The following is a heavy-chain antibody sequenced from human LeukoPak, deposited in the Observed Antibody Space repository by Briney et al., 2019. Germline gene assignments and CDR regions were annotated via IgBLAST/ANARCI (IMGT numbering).Heavy chain of an antibody. V-gene: IGHV1-2*02. Sequence: ASVKVSCKTSGYTFTGYYMHWVRQAPGQGLEWMGWINPNSGGTNYAQKCQGRVTMTRDTSISTAYMELSRLRSDDTAVYYCASPGSPYDILTGPGYCDYWGQGTLVTVSS. D-gene: IGHD3-9*01. CDR3: ASPGSPYDILTGPGYCDY. CDR2: INPNSGGT. CDR1: GYTFTGYY. J-gene: IGHJ4*02.